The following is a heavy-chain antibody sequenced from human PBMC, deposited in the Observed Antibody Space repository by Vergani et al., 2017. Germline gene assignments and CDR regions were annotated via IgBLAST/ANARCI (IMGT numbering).Heavy chain of an antibody. Sequence: QVQLQESGPGLVKPSQTLSLTCTVSGGSISSGGYYWSWIRQHPGKGLEWIGYIYYSGSTYDNPSLKSRVTISVDTSKNQFSLKLSSVTAADTAVYYCARTLYGSLWDIQGSWFDPWGQGTLVTVSS. J-gene: IGHJ5*02. CDR1: GGSISSGGYY. V-gene: IGHV4-31*03. CDR2: IYYSGST. CDR3: ARTLYGSLWDIQGSWFDP. D-gene: IGHD2-15*01.